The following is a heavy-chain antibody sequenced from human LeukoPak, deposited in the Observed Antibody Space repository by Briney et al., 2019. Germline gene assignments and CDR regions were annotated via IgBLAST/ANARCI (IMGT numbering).Heavy chain of an antibody. CDR3: ARGLRLYSGYDFLRY. CDR2: IYYSGST. Sequence: SETLSLTCTVSGGSISSTNYYWGWIRQPPGKGLEWIGSIYYSGSTYYSPSLESRVTISVDTSKNQFSLKLNSVTAADTAVYYCARGLRLYSGYDFLRYWGQGTLVTVSS. D-gene: IGHD5-12*01. V-gene: IGHV4-39*01. CDR1: GGSISSTNYY. J-gene: IGHJ4*02.